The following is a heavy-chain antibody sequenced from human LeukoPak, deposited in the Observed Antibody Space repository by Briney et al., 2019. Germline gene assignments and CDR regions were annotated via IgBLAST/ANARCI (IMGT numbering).Heavy chain of an antibody. J-gene: IGHJ6*02. D-gene: IGHD7-27*01. CDR3: AKATGVAYYYGMDV. CDR2: ISGSGGST. CDR1: GFTFSSYA. V-gene: IGHV3-23*01. Sequence: GGSLRLSCAASGFTFSSYAMSWVRQAPGKGLEWVSAISGSGGSTYYADSVKGRFTISRGNSKNTLYLQMNSLRAKDTAVYYCAKATGVAYYYGMDVGGQGTTVTVSS.